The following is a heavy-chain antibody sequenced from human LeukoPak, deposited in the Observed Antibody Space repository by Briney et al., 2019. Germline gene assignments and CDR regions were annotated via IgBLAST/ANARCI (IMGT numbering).Heavy chain of an antibody. V-gene: IGHV3-21*01. CDR2: ISSTSSHI. CDR1: GFTFSSYN. Sequence: KAGGSLRLSCVASGFTFSSYNMNWVRQTPGKGLEWVSSISSTSSHIDYADFVKGRFTISRGNAKNSLDLQMNSLRAEDTGVYYCVADVVYGMDVWGQGTTVTVSS. CDR3: VADVVYGMDV. J-gene: IGHJ6*02.